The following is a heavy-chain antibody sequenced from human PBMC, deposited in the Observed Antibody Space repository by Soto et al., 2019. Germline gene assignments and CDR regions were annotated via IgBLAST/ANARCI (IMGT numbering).Heavy chain of an antibody. Sequence: SETLSLTCTVSGGTMNSYYWTWIRQPAGKGLEWIGRIYSSGSTKYNPSLQSRVTMSLDTSKNQFSLRLTSVTAADTAVYYCARGQRFSDWFDPWGQGTLVTVAS. CDR3: ARGQRFSDWFDP. D-gene: IGHD3-3*01. J-gene: IGHJ5*02. CDR1: GGTMNSYY. V-gene: IGHV4-4*07. CDR2: IYSSGST.